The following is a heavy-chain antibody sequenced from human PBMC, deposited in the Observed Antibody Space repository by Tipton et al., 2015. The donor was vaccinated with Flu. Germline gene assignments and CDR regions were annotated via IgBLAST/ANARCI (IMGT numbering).Heavy chain of an antibody. CDR2: IYYSGST. CDR3: ARDDYGDYGGFHY. V-gene: IGHV4-31*02. D-gene: IGHD4-17*01. CDR1: GGPISSGGYY. J-gene: IGHJ4*02. Sequence: LRLSCTVSGGPISSGGYYWSWIRQHPGKGLEWIGYIYYSGSTYYNPSLKSRVTISVDTSKNQFSLKLSSVTAADTAVYYCARDDYGDYGGFHYWGQGTLVTVSS.